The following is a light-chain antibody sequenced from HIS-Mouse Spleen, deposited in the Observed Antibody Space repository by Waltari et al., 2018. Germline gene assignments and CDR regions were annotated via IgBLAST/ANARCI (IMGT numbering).Light chain of an antibody. V-gene: IGLV2-8*01. CDR3: SSYAGSNNLV. J-gene: IGLJ2*01. Sequence: QSALTQPPSASGSPGQSVTISCTGTSSDVGGYHYVSWYQPHPGKAPKLMIYDVSKRPSGVPDRFSGSKSGNTASLTVSGLQAEDEADYYCSSYAGSNNLVFGGGTKLTVL. CDR2: DVS. CDR1: SSDVGGYHY.